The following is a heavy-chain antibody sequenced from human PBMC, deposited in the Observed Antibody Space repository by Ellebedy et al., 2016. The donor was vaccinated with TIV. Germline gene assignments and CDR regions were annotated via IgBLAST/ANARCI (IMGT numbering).Heavy chain of an antibody. CDR2: INQDGSEK. J-gene: IGHJ3*01. CDR1: RFSFSNYW. Sequence: GESLKISCAASRFSFSNYWMTWVRQAPGKGLEWVANINQDGSEKFYVDSVKGRFTISRDNAKNSLYLQMNSLRDEDTSVYYCATDGSYGDYRSPAHAFVFWGQGTMVTVSS. CDR3: ATDGSYGDYRSPAHAFVF. D-gene: IGHD4-17*01. V-gene: IGHV3-7*01.